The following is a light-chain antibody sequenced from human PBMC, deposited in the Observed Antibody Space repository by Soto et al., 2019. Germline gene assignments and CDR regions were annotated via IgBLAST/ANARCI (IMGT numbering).Light chain of an antibody. Sequence: ENVLTQSPGTLSLSPGERFTLSCRASQDISSNLAWYQQKPGQAPRLLIYGASTRATGIPARFSGSGSGTEFTLTISSLQSEDFAVYYCQQYNNWPRTFGQGTKVDIK. CDR2: GAS. CDR3: QQYNNWPRT. J-gene: IGKJ1*01. V-gene: IGKV3-15*01. CDR1: QDISSN.